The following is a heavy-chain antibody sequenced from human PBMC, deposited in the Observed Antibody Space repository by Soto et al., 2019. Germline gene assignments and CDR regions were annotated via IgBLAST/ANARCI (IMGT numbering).Heavy chain of an antibody. CDR2: ISYDGSNK. Sequence: QVQLVESGGGVVQPGRSLRLSCAASGFTFSSYAMHWVRQAPGKGLEWVAVISYDGSNKYYADSVKGRFTISRDNSXXTLYLQMDSLRAEDTAVYYCARDLLWQQLVFCFDYWGQGTLVTVSS. V-gene: IGHV3-30-3*01. J-gene: IGHJ4*02. D-gene: IGHD6-13*01. CDR3: ARDLLWQQLVFCFDY. CDR1: GFTFSSYA.